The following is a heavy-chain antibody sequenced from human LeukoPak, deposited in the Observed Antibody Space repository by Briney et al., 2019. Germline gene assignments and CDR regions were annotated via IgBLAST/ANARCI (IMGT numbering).Heavy chain of an antibody. CDR1: GYTFTGYY. CDR3: ARGRGFCSGGSCYPYYFDY. V-gene: IGHV1-2*02. CDR2: INPNSGGT. Sequence: GASVKVSCKASGYTFTGYYMHWVRQAPGQGLEWMGWINPNSGGTNYAQKFQGRVTMTRNTSISTAYMELSSLRSEDTAVYYCARGRGFCSGGSCYPYYFDYWGQGTLVTVSS. J-gene: IGHJ4*02. D-gene: IGHD2-15*01.